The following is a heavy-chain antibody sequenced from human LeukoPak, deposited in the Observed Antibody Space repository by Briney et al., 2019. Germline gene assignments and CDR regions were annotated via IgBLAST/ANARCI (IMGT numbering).Heavy chain of an antibody. J-gene: IGHJ4*02. Sequence: PSETLSLTCTVSGDFISRYYWSWIRQPPGKGLQWIGEIDHSGTTNCNPSLKSRVTMSVDTSKNQFSLMLTSVTAADTAVYYCGRTLPRRTTAAAAHLDSWGQGTLVTVSS. D-gene: IGHD6-13*01. CDR1: GDFISRYY. CDR2: IDHSGTT. CDR3: GRTLPRRTTAAAAHLDS. V-gene: IGHV4-34*01.